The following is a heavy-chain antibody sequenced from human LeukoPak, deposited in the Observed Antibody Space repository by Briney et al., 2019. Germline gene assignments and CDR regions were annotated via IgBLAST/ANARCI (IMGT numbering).Heavy chain of an antibody. Sequence: SETLSLTCAVSGGSISSGGYSWSWIRQPPGKGLEWIGYIYHSGSTYYNPSLESRVTISVDRSKNQFSLKLSSVTAADTAVYYCAIEPFGDTFDYWGQGTLVTVSS. CDR1: GGSISSGGYS. D-gene: IGHD3-10*01. J-gene: IGHJ4*02. CDR3: AIEPFGDTFDY. CDR2: IYHSGST. V-gene: IGHV4-30-2*01.